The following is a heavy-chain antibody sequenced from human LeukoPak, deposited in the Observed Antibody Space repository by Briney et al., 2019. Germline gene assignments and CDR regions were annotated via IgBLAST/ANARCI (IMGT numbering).Heavy chain of an antibody. CDR3: ARSSWFGGRSEWRWFDP. CDR2: SSGYTGNT. V-gene: IGHV1-18*01. D-gene: IGHD3-10*01. CDR1: GYTFSSYG. Sequence: GASVKVSCKASGYTFSSYGISWVRQAPGQGLEWMGWSSGYTGNTNYAQNLQGGVTMTTDTSTSTAYMELRSLRSDDTALYYCARSSWFGGRSEWRWFDPWGQGTLVTASS. J-gene: IGHJ5*02.